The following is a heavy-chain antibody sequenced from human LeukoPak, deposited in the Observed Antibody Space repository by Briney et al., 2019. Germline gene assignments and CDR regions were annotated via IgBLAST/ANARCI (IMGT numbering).Heavy chain of an antibody. D-gene: IGHD3-3*01. J-gene: IGHJ3*02. CDR2: ISGSGGST. CDR1: GFTFSSYA. V-gene: IGHV3-23*01. CDR3: AKSYYDFWSGYYSYAFDI. Sequence: GGSLRLSCAASGFTFSSYAMSWVRQAPGKGLEWVSAISGSGGSTYYADSVKGRFTISRDNSKNTLYLQMNSLRSEDTAVYYCAKSYYDFWSGYYSYAFDIWGQGTMVTVSS.